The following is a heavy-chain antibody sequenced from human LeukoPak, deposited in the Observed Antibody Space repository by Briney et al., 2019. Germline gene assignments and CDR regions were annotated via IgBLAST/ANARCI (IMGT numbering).Heavy chain of an antibody. CDR3: AKVTEYSYGPFDY. CDR1: GFTFSSYA. CDR2: ISGSGGST. D-gene: IGHD5-18*01. V-gene: IGHV3-23*01. J-gene: IGHJ4*02. Sequence: AGGSLRLSCAASGFTFSSYAMSWVRQAPGKGLEWVSAISGSGGSTYYADSVKGRFTISRDNSKNTLYLQMSSLRAEDTAVYYCAKVTEYSYGPFDYWGQGTLVTVSS.